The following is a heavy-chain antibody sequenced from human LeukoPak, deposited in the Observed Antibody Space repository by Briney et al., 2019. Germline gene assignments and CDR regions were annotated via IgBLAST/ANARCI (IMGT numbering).Heavy chain of an antibody. D-gene: IGHD2-21*01. CDR3: ARGIWSARTVDYYLDY. Sequence: ASVKVSCKASGYTFSNYAMHWVRQAPGQRFEWMGWINAGNGHTKYSQNFQGRVTITRDSSASTAYMELSSLTSEDTAVYYCARGIWSARTVDYYLDYWGQGTLVTVSS. CDR2: INAGNGHT. V-gene: IGHV1-3*01. J-gene: IGHJ4*02. CDR1: GYTFSNYA.